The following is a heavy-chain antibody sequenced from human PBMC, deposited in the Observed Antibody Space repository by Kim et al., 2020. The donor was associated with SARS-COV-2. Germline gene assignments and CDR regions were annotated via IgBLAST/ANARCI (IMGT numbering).Heavy chain of an antibody. V-gene: IGHV3-9*01. CDR2: ISWNSGSI. CDR3: AKDTGVVYYYGMDV. Sequence: GGSLRLSCAASGFTFGDYAMHWVRQAPGKGLEWVSGISWNSGSIGYADSVKGRFTISRDNAKNSLYLQMNSLRAEDTALYYCAKDTGVVYYYGMDVWGQGTTVTVSS. CDR1: GFTFGDYA. D-gene: IGHD2-15*01. J-gene: IGHJ6*02.